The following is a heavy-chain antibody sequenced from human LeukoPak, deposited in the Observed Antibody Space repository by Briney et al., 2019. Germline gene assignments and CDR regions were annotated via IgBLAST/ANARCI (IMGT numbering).Heavy chain of an antibody. D-gene: IGHD6-19*01. V-gene: IGHV4-59*01. CDR1: GDSISSYY. J-gene: IGHJ4*02. Sequence: SETLSLTCTVSGDSISSYYWSWIRQPPGKGLEWIGYIYYSGSTKYNPSLKSRVTISVDTSKNQFSLKLNSETAADTAVYYCARGRRIAVMDYWGQGTLVTVSS. CDR2: IYYSGST. CDR3: ARGRRIAVMDY.